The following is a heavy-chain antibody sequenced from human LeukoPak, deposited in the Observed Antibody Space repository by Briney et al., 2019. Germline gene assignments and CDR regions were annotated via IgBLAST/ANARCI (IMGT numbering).Heavy chain of an antibody. CDR1: GFTFSSYA. D-gene: IGHD7-27*01. CDR2: ISYDGSNK. CDR3: ARDPEVELKLGMRGWFDP. J-gene: IGHJ5*02. V-gene: IGHV3-30-3*01. Sequence: PGRSLRLSCAASGFTFSSYAMHWVRQAPGKGLEWVAVISYDGSNKYYADSVKGRFTISRDNSKNTLYLQMNSLRAEDTAVYYCARDPEVELKLGMRGWFDPWGQGTLVTVSS.